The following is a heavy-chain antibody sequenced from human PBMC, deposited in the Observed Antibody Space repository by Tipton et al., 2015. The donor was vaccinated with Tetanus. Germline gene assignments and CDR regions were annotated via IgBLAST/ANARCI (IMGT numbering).Heavy chain of an antibody. CDR3: ARMQRYGMDV. CDR1: GGSINPYY. CDR2: IYYSGST. Sequence: LRLSCTVSGGSINPYYWSWIRQPPGKGLEWIGYIYYSGSTNYNPSLKSRVTISVDTSKNQFSLKLSSVTAADTAVYYCARMQRYGMDVWGQGTTVTVSS. J-gene: IGHJ6*02. V-gene: IGHV4-59*01. D-gene: IGHD6-25*01.